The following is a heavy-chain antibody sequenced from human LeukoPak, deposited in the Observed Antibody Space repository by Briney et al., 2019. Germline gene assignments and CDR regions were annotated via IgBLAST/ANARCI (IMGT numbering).Heavy chain of an antibody. D-gene: IGHD1-26*01. CDR3: ARRRGRYSGDAFDI. J-gene: IGHJ3*02. CDR1: GYSFTLYW. V-gene: IGHV5-51*01. Sequence: GESLKISCKGSGYSFTLYWLAWVRQMPGGGLGWMGIISPDDSDIRYSPSFQGHVTISADKSRSTASLQWSSLTASDTAMYYCARRRGRYSGDAFDIWGQGTMVTVSS. CDR2: ISPDDSDI.